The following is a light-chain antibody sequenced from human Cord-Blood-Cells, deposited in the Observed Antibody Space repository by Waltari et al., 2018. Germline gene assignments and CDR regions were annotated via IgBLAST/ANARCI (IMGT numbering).Light chain of an antibody. CDR1: SSAVGSYNL. V-gene: IGLV2-23*03. Sequence: QSALTQPASVSGSPGQSITISCTATSSAVGSYNLVSCYQQHPGKAPKLMIYEGSKLPAGVSNRFSGSKSGNTASLTISGLQAEDEADYYCCSYAGSSTFVVFGGGTKLTVL. J-gene: IGLJ2*01. CDR3: CSYAGSSTFVV. CDR2: EGS.